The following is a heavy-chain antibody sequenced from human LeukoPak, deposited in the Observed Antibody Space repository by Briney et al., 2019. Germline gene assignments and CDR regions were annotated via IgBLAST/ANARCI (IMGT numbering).Heavy chain of an antibody. Sequence: SETLSLTCTVSGGSNNSYYWSWIRQPPGKGLEWIGYTHPSGNTNYSPSLKSRVTISIDTSRNQFSLKLSSVTAADTAVYYCARKAPKKGWFDPWGQGTLVTVSS. V-gene: IGHV4-4*09. CDR2: THPSGNT. CDR3: ARKAPKKGWFDP. J-gene: IGHJ5*02. CDR1: GGSNNSYY.